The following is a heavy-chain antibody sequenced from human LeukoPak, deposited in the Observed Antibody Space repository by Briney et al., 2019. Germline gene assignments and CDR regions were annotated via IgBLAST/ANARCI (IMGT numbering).Heavy chain of an antibody. V-gene: IGHV4-4*08. D-gene: IGHD6-19*01. CDR2: VYVQNSEYT. Sequence: SETLSLTRTVSGGSTTGYYWSWVRQPPGQGLEWMGYVYVQNSEYTSYNPSLKSRVSISFDTSKNQFSLSLTAVTAADTAVYYCARNWGSGGSYLFDYWGQGTLVRVSS. J-gene: IGHJ4*02. CDR1: GGSTTGYY. CDR3: ARNWGSGGSYLFDY.